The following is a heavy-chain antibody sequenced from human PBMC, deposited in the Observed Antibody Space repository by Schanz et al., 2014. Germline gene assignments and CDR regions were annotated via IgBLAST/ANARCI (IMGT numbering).Heavy chain of an antibody. CDR1: GYIFGSHG. Sequence: QLMQSGSEARKPGASVKASCKASGYIFGSHGMTWVRQAPGQGPELMGWINAHTGNTQYAQKFQGRVNMTRDTVTTTVHLELTRLRTGDTAIYYCARVHIATYHYNSPGAFDIWGQGTRVTVSS. J-gene: IGHJ3*02. CDR3: ARVHIATYHYNSPGAFDI. D-gene: IGHD3-10*01. V-gene: IGHV1-18*01. CDR2: INAHTGNT.